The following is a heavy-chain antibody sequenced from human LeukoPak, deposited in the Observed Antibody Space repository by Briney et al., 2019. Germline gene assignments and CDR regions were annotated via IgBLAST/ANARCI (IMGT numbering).Heavy chain of an antibody. D-gene: IGHD3-3*01. V-gene: IGHV3-30*03. CDR3: ARVYFGVHDFWSGYYSTPDY. CDR1: GFTFSSYG. CDR2: ISYDGSNK. J-gene: IGHJ4*02. Sequence: GGSLRLSCAASGFTFSSYGMHWVRQAPGKGLEWVAVISYDGSNKYYADSVKGRFTISRDNSKNTLYLQMNSLRAEDTAVYYCARVYFGVHDFWSGYYSTPDYWGQGTLVTVSS.